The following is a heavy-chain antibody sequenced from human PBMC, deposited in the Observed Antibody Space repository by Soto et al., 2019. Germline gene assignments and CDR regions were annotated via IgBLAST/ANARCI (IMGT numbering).Heavy chain of an antibody. CDR2: TSNGGV. CDR1: GFTFSSSV. Sequence: GGSLRLSCAASGFTFSSSVMSWVRQAPGKGLEWVSTTSNGGVYYTDSVKGRFTISRDNSKNTLYLQMNSLRVDDTAIYYCARLTTSWGQGALVTVSS. V-gene: IGHV3-23*01. J-gene: IGHJ5*02. CDR3: ARLTTS.